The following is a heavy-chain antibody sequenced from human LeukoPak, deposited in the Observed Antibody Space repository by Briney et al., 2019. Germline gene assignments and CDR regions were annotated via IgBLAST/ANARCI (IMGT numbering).Heavy chain of an antibody. V-gene: IGHV3-7*01. Sequence: GGSLRLSCAASGFTFSSYWMSWVRQAPGKGLEWVANIKQDGSEKYYVDSVKGRFTISRDNAKNSLYLQMNSLRAEDTAVYYCARCRGFLEWLFPYYYCYYMDVWGKGTTVTVSS. J-gene: IGHJ6*03. CDR2: IKQDGSEK. CDR1: GFTFSSYW. D-gene: IGHD3-3*01. CDR3: ARCRGFLEWLFPYYYCYYMDV.